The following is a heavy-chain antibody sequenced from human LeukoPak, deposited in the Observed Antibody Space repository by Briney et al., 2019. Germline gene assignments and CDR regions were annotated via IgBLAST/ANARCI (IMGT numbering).Heavy chain of an antibody. Sequence: KTSQSLSLTCTISVDIVSRSNAAWTWIRQSPSRGLEWLGRTYYRSKWYYAYSVSVKGRITISPDTSKNQFSLQLNSVTPDDPAFSFCARERAKTSETRGQGNLVTVSS. CDR3: ARERAKTSET. V-gene: IGHV6-1*01. CDR2: TYYRSKWYY. CDR1: VDIVSRSNAA. J-gene: IGHJ4*02. D-gene: IGHD1-1*01.